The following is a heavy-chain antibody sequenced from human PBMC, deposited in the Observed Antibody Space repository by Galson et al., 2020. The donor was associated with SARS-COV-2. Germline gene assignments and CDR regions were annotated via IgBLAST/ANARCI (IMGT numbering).Heavy chain of an antibody. CDR2: ISSNGGST. CDR1: GFTFSSYA. V-gene: IGHV3-64D*08. Sequence: GRSLRLSCSASGFTFSSYAMHWVRQAPGKGLDYVSAISSNGGSTYYADSVKGRFTISRDNSKNTLYLQMSSLRAEDTAVYYCVKGRRITILGVPQRAGMDVWGQGTTVTVSS. CDR3: VKGRRITILGVPQRAGMDV. J-gene: IGHJ6*02. D-gene: IGHD3-3*01.